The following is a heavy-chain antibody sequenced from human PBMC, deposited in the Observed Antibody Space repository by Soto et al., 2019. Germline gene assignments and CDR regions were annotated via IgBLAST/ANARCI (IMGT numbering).Heavy chain of an antibody. CDR1: GFTFITYT. D-gene: IGHD1-26*01. J-gene: IGHJ4*02. V-gene: IGHV3-48*02. CDR3: ARGSPPDY. Sequence: EVQLVESGGGLVQPGGSLRLSFAASGFTFITYTMNWVRQVPGKGLEWLSYINAGSTIIHYADPVRGRFTISRDNARNLLFLQMNSLGDDDTAVYYCARGSPPDYWGQGTLVTVSS. CDR2: INAGSTII.